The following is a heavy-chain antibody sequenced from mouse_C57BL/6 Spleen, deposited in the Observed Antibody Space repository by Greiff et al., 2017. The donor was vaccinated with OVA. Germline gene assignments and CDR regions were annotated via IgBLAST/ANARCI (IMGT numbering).Heavy chain of an antibody. Sequence: QVQLQQPGAELVKPGASVKLSCKASGYTFTSYWMQWVKQRPGQGLEWIGEIDPSDSYTNYNQKFKGKATLTVDTSASTAYMQLSSLTSEDSAVYYCARTLLAYWGQGTLVTVSA. J-gene: IGHJ3*01. CDR2: IDPSDSYT. V-gene: IGHV1-50*01. CDR1: GYTFTSYW. CDR3: ARTLLAY.